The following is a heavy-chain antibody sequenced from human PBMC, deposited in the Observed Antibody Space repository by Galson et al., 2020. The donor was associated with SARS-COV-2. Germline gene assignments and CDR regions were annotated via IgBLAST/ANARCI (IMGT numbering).Heavy chain of an antibody. CDR3: AAASRIGSYWIPFDY. CDR1: GYSLNDLA. Sequence: ASVKVSCKVSGYSLNDLALHWVRLAPGKGLEWMGGFDPKNEEIGYAQNFQGRVTMTEDTSTDTAYLEFSDLQSEDTALYYCAAASRIGSYWIPFDYWGQGTLVTVSS. CDR2: FDPKNEEI. J-gene: IGHJ4*02. D-gene: IGHD1-26*01. V-gene: IGHV1-24*01.